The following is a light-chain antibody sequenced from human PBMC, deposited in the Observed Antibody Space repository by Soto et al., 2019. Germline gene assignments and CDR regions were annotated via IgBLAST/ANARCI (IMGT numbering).Light chain of an antibody. J-gene: IGKJ1*01. CDR3: QQYETFSGT. CDR1: QSIGNL. V-gene: IGKV1-5*01. CDR2: DAS. Sequence: DIEMTQSPSTLSASVGDRVTVTCRASQSIGNLLAWYQQKPGKAPNLLISDASNLESGVPSRFSGSGSETEFTLTISSLQPDDFATYYCQQYETFSGTFGPGTKVDIK.